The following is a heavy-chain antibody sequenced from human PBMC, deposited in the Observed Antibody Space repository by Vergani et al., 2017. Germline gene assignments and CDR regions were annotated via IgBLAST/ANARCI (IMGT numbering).Heavy chain of an antibody. D-gene: IGHD4/OR15-4a*01. CDR1: GFTVSSNY. Sequence: EVQLVESGGGLVQPGGSLRLSCAASGFTVSSNYMSWVRQAPGKGLEWVAVIYSGGSTYYADSVKGRFTMSRDNSKNTLYLQMNSLRAEDTAVYYCARGPNADYYYYMDVWGKGTTVTVSS. CDR3: ARGPNADYYYYMDV. V-gene: IGHV3-66*02. CDR2: IYSGGST. J-gene: IGHJ6*03.